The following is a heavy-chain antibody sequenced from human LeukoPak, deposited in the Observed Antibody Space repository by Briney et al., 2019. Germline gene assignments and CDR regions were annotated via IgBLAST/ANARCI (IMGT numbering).Heavy chain of an antibody. CDR2: IYYSGST. CDR1: GGSLSIYY. V-gene: IGHV4-59*01. Sequence: SETLSLTCTVSGGSLSIYYWTWIRQPPGKGLEWIGYIYYSGSTNYNPSLKSRVTISVDTSKNQFSLQLSSVTAADTAVYYCAAGSESYDSRGYSYYFDYWGQGTLVTVSS. D-gene: IGHD3-22*01. J-gene: IGHJ4*02. CDR3: AAGSESYDSRGYSYYFDY.